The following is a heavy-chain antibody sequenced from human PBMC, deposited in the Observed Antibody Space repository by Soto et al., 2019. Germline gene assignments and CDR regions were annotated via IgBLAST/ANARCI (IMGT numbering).Heavy chain of an antibody. J-gene: IGHJ3*02. CDR1: GGSISSSNW. V-gene: IGHV4-4*02. CDR3: ARVLGNDAFDI. D-gene: IGHD3-3*02. Sequence: QVQLQESGPGLVKPSGTLSLTCAVSGGSISSSNWWSWVRQPPGKGLEWIGEIYHSGSTNYNPSRKSRVPISAPKSKNQSPLKLSSVPAADTAVYYCARVLGNDAFDIWGQGTMVTVSS. CDR2: IYHSGST.